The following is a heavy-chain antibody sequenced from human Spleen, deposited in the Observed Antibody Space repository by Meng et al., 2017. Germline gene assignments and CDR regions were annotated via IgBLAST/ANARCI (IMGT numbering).Heavy chain of an antibody. J-gene: IGHJ4*02. CDR1: VDPSVGSY. D-gene: IGHD5/OR15-5a*01. CDR3: ARERRVSMGRYTNGDYFYFDN. V-gene: IGHV4-59*12. Sequence: AQLQESAPGLLKPSATLSLTWTVYVDPSVGSYWSCIRQPRAKGLESIGNIYSSGTTNYTPSLKSRVTISVDTSNNHFSLKLNSVTAADTAVYFCARERRVSMGRYTNGDYFYFDNWGQGTLVTVSS. CDR2: IYSSGTT.